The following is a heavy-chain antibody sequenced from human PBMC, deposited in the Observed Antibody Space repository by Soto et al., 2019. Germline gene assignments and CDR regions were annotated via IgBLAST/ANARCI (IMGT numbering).Heavy chain of an antibody. J-gene: IGHJ4*02. V-gene: IGHV3-21*05. CDR1: GFTFSTYS. CDR2: ISSSSSYT. CDR3: ARAQYCGGDCYVYFDY. Sequence: GGSLRLSCAASGFTFSTYSMNWVRQAPGKGLEWVSYISSSSSYTNYADSVKGRFTISRDNAKNSLYLQMNSLRAEDTAVYYCARAQYCGGDCYVYFDYWGQGTLVTVSS. D-gene: IGHD2-21*02.